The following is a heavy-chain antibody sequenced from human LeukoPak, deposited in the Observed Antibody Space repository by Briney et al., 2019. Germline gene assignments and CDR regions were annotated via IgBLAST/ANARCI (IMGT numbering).Heavy chain of an antibody. D-gene: IGHD4-17*01. J-gene: IGHJ3*02. CDR3: ARAAYDYGDYGPAFDI. Sequence: SETLSLTCTVSGGSISSGDYYWSWIRQPPGKGLGWIGYIYYSGSTYYNPSLKSRVTISVDTSKNQFSLKLSSVTAADTAVYYCARAAYDYGDYGPAFDIWGQGTMVTVSS. V-gene: IGHV4-30-4*01. CDR2: IYYSGST. CDR1: GGSISSGDYY.